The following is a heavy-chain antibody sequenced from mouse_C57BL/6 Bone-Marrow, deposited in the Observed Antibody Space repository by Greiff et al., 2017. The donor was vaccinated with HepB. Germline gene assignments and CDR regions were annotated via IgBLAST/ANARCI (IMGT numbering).Heavy chain of an antibody. CDR2: ISSGGDYI. J-gene: IGHJ4*01. V-gene: IGHV5-9-1*02. D-gene: IGHD1-1*01. Sequence: VESGEGLVKPGGSLKLSCAASGFTFSSYAMSWVRQTPEKRLEWVAYISSGGDYIYYADTVKGRFTISRDNARNTLYLQMSSLKSEDTAMYYCTRGVITTVVEPHYAMDYWGQGTSVTVSS. CDR1: GFTFSSYA. CDR3: TRGVITTVVEPHYAMDY.